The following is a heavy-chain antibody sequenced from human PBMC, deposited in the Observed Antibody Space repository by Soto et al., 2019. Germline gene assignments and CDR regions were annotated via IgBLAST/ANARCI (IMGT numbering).Heavy chain of an antibody. CDR3: ASRYCSGGSCYRGSFDC. CDR1: GGTFSRYA. Sequence: QVQLVQSGAEVKKPRSSVKVSCQASGGTFSRYAISWVRQAPGQGLEWMGGIIPIFGTANYAQKFQGRVTITAAEFTSRSYVELSSLRSDHTTGYYCASRYCSGGSCYRGSFDCWGQGTMVTVSS. V-gene: IGHV1-69*12. D-gene: IGHD2-15*01. J-gene: IGHJ4*02. CDR2: IIPIFGTA.